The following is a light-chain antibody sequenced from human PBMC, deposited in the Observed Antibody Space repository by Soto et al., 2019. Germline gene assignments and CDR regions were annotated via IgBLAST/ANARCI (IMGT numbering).Light chain of an antibody. J-gene: IGKJ2*01. V-gene: IGKV1-9*01. Sequence: DIQLTQSPSFLSASVGDRVTITCRASQGISSYLAWYQQKPGKAPKLLIYAASTLQSGVPSRFSGSRSGTEFTLTISSQQPEDFATYYCQQLNSYPLYTFGQGTKLEIK. CDR1: QGISSY. CDR3: QQLNSYPLYT. CDR2: AAS.